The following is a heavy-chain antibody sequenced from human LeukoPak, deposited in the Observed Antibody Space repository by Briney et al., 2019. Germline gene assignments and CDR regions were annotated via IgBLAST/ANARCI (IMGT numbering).Heavy chain of an antibody. Sequence: SETLSLTCAVYGGSFSGFYWSWIRHVPGKGLEWIGEINYTGSTSYNPSLKSRVTISVDTSKNQFSLKLSSVTAADTAVYYCARGFRYCSSTSCPTRSNWFDPWGQGTLVTVSS. D-gene: IGHD2-2*01. V-gene: IGHV4-34*01. J-gene: IGHJ5*02. CDR2: INYTGST. CDR3: ARGFRYCSSTSCPTRSNWFDP. CDR1: GGSFSGFY.